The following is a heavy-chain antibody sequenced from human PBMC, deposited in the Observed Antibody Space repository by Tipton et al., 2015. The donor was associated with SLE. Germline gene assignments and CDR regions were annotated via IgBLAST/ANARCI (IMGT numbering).Heavy chain of an antibody. J-gene: IGHJ2*01. Sequence: TLSLTCAVYGRSFIGSYWTWIRQPPGKGLEWIGDIDHSGVTHYNPSLKSRVTISRDTSGNQFSLNLHSVTAADTAVYFCARAEFSSNWYMYWHFDLWGRGTLSLSPQ. CDR3: ARAEFSSNWYMYWHFDL. CDR1: GRSFIGSY. V-gene: IGHV4-34*01. D-gene: IGHD6-13*01. CDR2: IDHSGVT.